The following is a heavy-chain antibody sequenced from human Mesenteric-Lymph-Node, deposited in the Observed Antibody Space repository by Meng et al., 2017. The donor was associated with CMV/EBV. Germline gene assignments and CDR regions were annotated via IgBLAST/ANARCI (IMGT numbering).Heavy chain of an antibody. V-gene: IGHV3-21*01. J-gene: IGHJ4*02. CDR1: GFSFNSYG. D-gene: IGHD6-19*01. CDR2: ISSSSAYI. CDR3: ARSGWDSHSPSENVNYFGY. Sequence: LSLTCAASGFSFNSYGMNWVRQAPGKGLEWVSYISSSSAYISYADSVRDRFTISRDNAKNSLYLQVSSLRAEDTAVYYCARSGWDSHSPSENVNYFGYWGQGTLVTVSS.